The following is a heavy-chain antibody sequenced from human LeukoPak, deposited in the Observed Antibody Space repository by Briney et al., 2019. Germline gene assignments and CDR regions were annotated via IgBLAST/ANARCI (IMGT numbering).Heavy chain of an antibody. D-gene: IGHD3-22*01. J-gene: IGHJ3*02. V-gene: IGHV4-39*07. CDR3: ARVPYDSSGYYYEPSAFDI. Sequence: PSETLSLTCTVSGGSISSSSYYWGWIRQPPGKGLEWIGTIYYSGSTNYNPSLKSRVTISVDTSKNQFSLKLSSVTAADTAVYYCARVPYDSSGYYYEPSAFDIWGQGTMVTVSS. CDR1: GGSISSSSYY. CDR2: IYYSGST.